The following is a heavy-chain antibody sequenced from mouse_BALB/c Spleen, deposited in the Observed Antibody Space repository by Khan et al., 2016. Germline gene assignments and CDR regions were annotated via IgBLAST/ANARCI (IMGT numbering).Heavy chain of an antibody. CDR3: ATYDGYYFDY. J-gene: IGHJ2*01. Sequence: SGYWNWIRKFPGNKLEYMGYISYSGSTYYNPSLKSRISITRDTSKHKYYLQLNSVTTEDTATYYCATYDGYYFDYWGQGTPLTVSA. V-gene: IGHV3-8*02. CDR1: SGY. CDR2: ISYSGST. D-gene: IGHD2-3*01.